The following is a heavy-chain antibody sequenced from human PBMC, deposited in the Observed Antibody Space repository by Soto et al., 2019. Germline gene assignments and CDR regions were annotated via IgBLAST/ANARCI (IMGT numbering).Heavy chain of an antibody. CDR1: GYSISSGHS. CDR3: ATLPRLDGMDV. D-gene: IGHD6-19*01. CDR2: IFHTGST. Sequence: SETLSLTCAVSGYSISSGHSWGWIRQPPGKGLEWSGSIFHTGSTYYNPSLKSRVTLSVDTSKNQFSLKLSSVTAADTAVYFCATLPRLDGMDVWGQGTTVTVSS. V-gene: IGHV4-38-2*01. J-gene: IGHJ6*02.